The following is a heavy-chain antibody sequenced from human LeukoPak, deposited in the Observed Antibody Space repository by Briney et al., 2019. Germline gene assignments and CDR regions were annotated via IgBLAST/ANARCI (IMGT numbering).Heavy chain of an antibody. D-gene: IGHD3-16*01. CDR1: GVSISSYY. Sequence: PSETLSLTCTVSGVSISSYYWSWIRQPPGKGLEWIGYIYYSGSTNYNPSLMSRVTISVDTSKNQFSLKLSSVTAADTAVYYCARAARFVGCYDYWGQGTLVTVSS. CDR2: IYYSGST. J-gene: IGHJ4*02. V-gene: IGHV4-59*01. CDR3: ARAARFVGCYDY.